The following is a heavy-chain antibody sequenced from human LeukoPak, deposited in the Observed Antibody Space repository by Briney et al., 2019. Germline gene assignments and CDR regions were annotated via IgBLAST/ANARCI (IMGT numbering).Heavy chain of an antibody. CDR2: IYTSGRT. J-gene: IGHJ6*02. D-gene: IGHD6-13*01. V-gene: IGHV4-4*07. Sequence: SETLSLTCTVSGGSISSYYWSWIRQPAGKGLEWIGRIYTSGRTNYNPSLKRRATMSVDTSKSQCSLKLSSVTAADTAVYYCARDPIAAAEYFYYGMDVWGQGTTVTVSS. CDR3: ARDPIAAAEYFYYGMDV. CDR1: GGSISSYY.